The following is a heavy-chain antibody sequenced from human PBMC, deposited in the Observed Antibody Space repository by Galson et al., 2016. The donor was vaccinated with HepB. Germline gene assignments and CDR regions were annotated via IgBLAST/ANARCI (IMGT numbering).Heavy chain of an antibody. D-gene: IGHD3-22*01. CDR2: IDPTDSYT. V-gene: IGHV5-10-1*01. Sequence: QSGAEVKKPGESLRISCKGSGSSFTNYWITWVRQMPGKGLEWMGRIDPTDSYTNYSPSLQGHVTMSADKSLSTAYLQWSSLEASDTAMYYCARGRYYYDPTPSPTYYFDYWGQGTLVIVSS. CDR3: ARGRYYYDPTPSPTYYFDY. J-gene: IGHJ4*02. CDR1: GSSFTNYW.